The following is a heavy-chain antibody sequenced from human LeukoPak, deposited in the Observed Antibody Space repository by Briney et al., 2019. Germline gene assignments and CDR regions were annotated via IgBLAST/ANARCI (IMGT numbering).Heavy chain of an antibody. CDR2: IIPIFGTA. V-gene: IGHV1-69*05. D-gene: IGHD3-22*01. CDR3: ARGASYYYDSSGD. J-gene: IGHJ4*02. Sequence: ASVKVSCKASGGTFSSYAISWVRQAPGQGLEWMGGIIPIFGTANYAQKFQGRVTITTDESTSTAYMELSSLRSEDTAVYYCARGASYYYDSSGDWGQGTLVTVSS. CDR1: GGTFSSYA.